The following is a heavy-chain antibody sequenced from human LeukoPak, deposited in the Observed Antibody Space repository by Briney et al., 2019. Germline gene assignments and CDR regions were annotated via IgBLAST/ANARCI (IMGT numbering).Heavy chain of an antibody. Sequence: GGSLRLSCAASGFTFDDYAMHWVRQAPGKGLEWVSLISWDGGSTYYADSVKGRFTISRDNSKNSLYLQMNSLRAEDTALYYCASPPAPYYYDSSGWGSYFQHWGQGTLVTVSS. V-gene: IGHV3-43D*03. CDR3: ASPPAPYYYDSSGWGSYFQH. J-gene: IGHJ1*01. CDR2: ISWDGGST. CDR1: GFTFDDYA. D-gene: IGHD3-22*01.